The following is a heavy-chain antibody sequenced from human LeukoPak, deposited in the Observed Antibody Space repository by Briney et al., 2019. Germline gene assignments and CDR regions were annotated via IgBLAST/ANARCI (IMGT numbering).Heavy chain of an antibody. CDR1: GHTFTDYY. CDR3: ARERNYGDYGNAFDV. D-gene: IGHD4-17*01. Sequence: ASVNVSYKASGHTFTDYYIHWMRQAPGQGLEWMGWINPKRGVTTYAQKFQGRVTMTRDTSITTAYMELTRLRSDDTTIYYCARERNYGDYGNAFDVWGQGTKVTVSS. CDR2: INPKRGVT. J-gene: IGHJ3*01. V-gene: IGHV1-2*02.